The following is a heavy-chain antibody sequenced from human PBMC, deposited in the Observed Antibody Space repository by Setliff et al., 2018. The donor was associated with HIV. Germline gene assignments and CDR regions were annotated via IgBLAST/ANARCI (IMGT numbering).Heavy chain of an antibody. CDR2: ISCDSVSI. V-gene: IGHV3-9*01. J-gene: IGHJ4*02. Sequence: PGGSLRLSCAASGFTFNPYAMHWVRQVPGKGLEYVGGISCDSVSIGYADSFKGRFTISRDNAKNSLYLQMNSLRAEDTAVYYCTKDHLCGWASDCWGQGTLVTVSS. CDR3: TKDHLCGWASDC. CDR1: GFTFNPYA. D-gene: IGHD6-19*01.